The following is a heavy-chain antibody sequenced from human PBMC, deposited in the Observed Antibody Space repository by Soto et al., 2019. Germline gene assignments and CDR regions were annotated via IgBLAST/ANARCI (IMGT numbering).Heavy chain of an antibody. V-gene: IGHV1-69*06. CDR2: IIPIFGTA. CDR3: ARDGFYGDYFSFGY. Sequence: QVQLVQSGAEVKKPGASVKVSCKASGGTLSSYAISWGRQAPGQGLEWMGGIIPIFGTANYAQKFQGRVTITADKSTRTAYMELSSLSSEDTAVYYCARDGFYGDYFSFGYWGQGTLVTVSS. J-gene: IGHJ4*02. D-gene: IGHD4-17*01. CDR1: GGTLSSYA.